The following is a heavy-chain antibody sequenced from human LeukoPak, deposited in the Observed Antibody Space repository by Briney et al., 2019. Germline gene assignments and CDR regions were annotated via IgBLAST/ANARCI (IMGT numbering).Heavy chain of an antibody. V-gene: IGHV3-30*04. Sequence: GGSLRLSCAASGFTFSSYAMHWVRQAPGKGLEWVAVISYDGSNKYYADSVKGRFTISRDNSKNTLYLQMNSLRAEDTAVYYCAKRRVGIVVVPAAVDAFDIWGQGTMVTVSS. CDR2: ISYDGSNK. J-gene: IGHJ3*02. D-gene: IGHD2-2*01. CDR1: GFTFSSYA. CDR3: AKRRVGIVVVPAAVDAFDI.